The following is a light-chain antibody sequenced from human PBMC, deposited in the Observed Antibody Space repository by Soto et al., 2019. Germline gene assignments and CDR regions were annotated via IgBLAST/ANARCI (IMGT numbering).Light chain of an antibody. J-gene: IGLJ1*01. V-gene: IGLV2-23*01. Sequence: QLVLTQPASVSGSLGQSITISCTGTSSDVGSYNLVSWYQHHPGKAPKLLIFEGTKRPSGISNRFSGSKSGNTASLAISGLQAEDEAVYHCCSYAGFTPYVFGTGTKLTVL. CDR2: EGT. CDR1: SSDVGSYNL. CDR3: CSYAGFTPYV.